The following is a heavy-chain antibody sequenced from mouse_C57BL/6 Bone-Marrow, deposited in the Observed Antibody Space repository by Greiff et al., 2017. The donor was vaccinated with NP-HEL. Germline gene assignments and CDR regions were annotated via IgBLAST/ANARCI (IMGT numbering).Heavy chain of an antibody. J-gene: IGHJ3*01. CDR2: IRSKSNNYAT. V-gene: IGHV10-1*01. CDR3: VRNAYYDYDRFAY. CDR1: GFSFNTYA. Sequence: EVMLVESGGGLVQPKGSLKLSCAASGFSFNTYAMNWVRQAPGKGLEWVARIRSKSNNYATYYADSVKDRFTISRDDSESMLYLQMNNLKTEDTAMYYCVRNAYYDYDRFAYWGQGTLVTVSA. D-gene: IGHD2-4*01.